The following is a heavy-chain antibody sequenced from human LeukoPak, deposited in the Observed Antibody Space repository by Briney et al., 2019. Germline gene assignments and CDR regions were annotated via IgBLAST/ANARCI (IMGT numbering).Heavy chain of an antibody. CDR2: INWNGGST. CDR3: ARDAQRWLQLGNDAFDI. CDR1: GFTFSSYS. D-gene: IGHD5-24*01. J-gene: IGHJ3*02. Sequence: GGSLRLSCAASGFTFSSYSMNWVRQAPGKGLEWVSGINWNGGSTGYADSVKGRFTISRDNAKNSLYLQMNSLRAEDTALYYCARDAQRWLQLGNDAFDIWGQGTMVTVSS. V-gene: IGHV3-20*04.